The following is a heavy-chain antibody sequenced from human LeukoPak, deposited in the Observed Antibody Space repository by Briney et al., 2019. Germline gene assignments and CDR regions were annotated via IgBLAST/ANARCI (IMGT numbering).Heavy chain of an antibody. Sequence: GGSLRLSCAASGFTFDDYAMHWVRQAPGKGLECVSGIRWKSGSIGYADAVKGRFTISRDNAKNSLYLQMNSLRAEDMALYYCAKDGDGYSYGYGYFDYWGQGTLVTVSS. V-gene: IGHV3-9*03. CDR1: GFTFDDYA. J-gene: IGHJ4*02. CDR3: AKDGDGYSYGYGYFDY. D-gene: IGHD5-18*01. CDR2: IRWKSGSI.